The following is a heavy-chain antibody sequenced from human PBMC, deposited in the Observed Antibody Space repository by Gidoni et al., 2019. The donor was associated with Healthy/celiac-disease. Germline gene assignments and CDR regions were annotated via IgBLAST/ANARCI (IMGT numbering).Heavy chain of an antibody. D-gene: IGHD2-15*01. CDR3: ARGGDIVVVVAAYELDY. J-gene: IGHJ4*02. V-gene: IGHV3-33*01. CDR1: GFTFSRYG. Sequence: QVPLVESGGGVVQPGRSLRLSCAASGFTFSRYGMHWVRQAPGKGLEWVAVIWYDGSNKYYADSVKGRFTISRDNSKNTLYLQMNSLRAEDTAVYDCARGGDIVVVVAAYELDYWGQGTLVTVSS. CDR2: IWYDGSNK.